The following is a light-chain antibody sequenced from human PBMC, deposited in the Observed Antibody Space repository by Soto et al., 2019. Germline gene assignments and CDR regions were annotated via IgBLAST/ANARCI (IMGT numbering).Light chain of an antibody. CDR1: SSNIGSKP. V-gene: IGLV1-44*01. Sequence: QAVVTQPPSASGTPGQRVTISCSGSSSNIGSKPVNWYQQLPGAAPKLLIYTNNQRPSGVPVRFSGSKSGTSASLAISGPQSEDEADYYCATWDVGLNVWLFGGGTQLTVL. J-gene: IGLJ7*01. CDR2: TNN. CDR3: ATWDVGLNVWL.